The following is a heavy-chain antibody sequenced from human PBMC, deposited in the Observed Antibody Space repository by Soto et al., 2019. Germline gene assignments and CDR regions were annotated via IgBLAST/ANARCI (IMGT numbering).Heavy chain of an antibody. D-gene: IGHD3-10*01. CDR1: GVSLTSGNW. CDR3: ARLVYDTRLNYMYFDF. J-gene: IGHJ4*02. CDR2: IFHDGTA. Sequence: SETLSLPCAVSGVSLTSGNWWSWLRQSPQRGLEYIGEIFHDGTANYYPSVERRVAMSVDTSRNQFSLKLTSVTAADTAVYFCARLVYDTRLNYMYFDFWGPGTLVTVSS. V-gene: IGHV4-4*02.